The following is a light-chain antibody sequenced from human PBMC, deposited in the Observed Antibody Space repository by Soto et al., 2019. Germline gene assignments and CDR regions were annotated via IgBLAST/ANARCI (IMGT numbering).Light chain of an antibody. Sequence: QSVLTQPPSASGTPGQTVTISCSGGWYNIGKNLGYWYQQFPGTAPKLLIYMTNQRPPGVPDRFSGSKSGSSASLAVSGLRSEDEAVYYCAAWDDSLRAWVFGGGTKLTVL. CDR2: MTN. J-gene: IGLJ3*02. CDR1: WYNIGKNL. CDR3: AAWDDSLRAWV. V-gene: IGLV1-47*01.